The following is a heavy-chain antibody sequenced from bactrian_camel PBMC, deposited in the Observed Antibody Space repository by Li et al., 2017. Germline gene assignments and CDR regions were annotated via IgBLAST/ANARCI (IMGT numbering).Heavy chain of an antibody. D-gene: IGHD2*01. CDR1: GYSAVTLC. Sequence: HVQLVESGGGSVQAGGSLRLSCAAASGYSAVTLCMGWFRQAPGKAREGVAGIDSDGETTYADSVKGRFTISRDNAKNSVYLQMNSLKLEDTAMYYCAADFGPYCSGSYLARRANFEGQGTQVTVS. J-gene: IGHJ4*01. CDR2: IDSDGET. V-gene: IGHV3S53*01.